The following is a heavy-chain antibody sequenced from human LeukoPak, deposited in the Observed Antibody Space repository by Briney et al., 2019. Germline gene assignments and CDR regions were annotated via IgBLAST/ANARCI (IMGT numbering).Heavy chain of an antibody. Sequence: GASVKVSCKASGGTFSSYAISWVRQAPGQGLEWMGRIIPILGIANYAQKFQGRVTITADKSTSTAYMELSSLRSEDTAVYYCAREGEKVRGDVNWFDPWGQGTLVSVSS. V-gene: IGHV1-69*04. CDR2: IIPILGIA. CDR1: GGTFSSYA. J-gene: IGHJ5*02. CDR3: AREGEKVRGDVNWFDP. D-gene: IGHD3-10*01.